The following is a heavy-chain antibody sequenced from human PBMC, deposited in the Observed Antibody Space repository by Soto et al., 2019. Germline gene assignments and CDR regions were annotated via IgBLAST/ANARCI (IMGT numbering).Heavy chain of an antibody. CDR1: GYIFIHCF. D-gene: IGHD1-26*01. CDR3: ARSLGETTSLFDY. CDR2: INPSSGTT. J-gene: IGHJ4*02. Sequence: QVQLVQSGAEMKQPGASVKLSCQASGYIFIHCFMHWVRQAPGQGLEWMGGINPSSGTTTYTQKFPGRVTVTRDTSTRTVYMELSSLGSGDTAMYYCARSLGETTSLFDYWGKGSLVTVSA. V-gene: IGHV1-46*01.